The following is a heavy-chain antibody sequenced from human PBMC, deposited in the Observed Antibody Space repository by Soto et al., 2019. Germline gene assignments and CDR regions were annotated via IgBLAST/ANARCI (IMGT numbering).Heavy chain of an antibody. CDR1: GFTFSSYA. CDR3: ARSEIAAAGPFDY. J-gene: IGHJ4*02. D-gene: IGHD6-13*01. V-gene: IGHV3-30-3*01. Sequence: QVQLVESGGGVVQPGRSLRLSCAASGFTFSSYAMHWVRQAPGKGLEWVAVISYDGSNKYYADSVKGRFTISRDNSKNTLYLQMNSLRAEDTAVYYCARSEIAAAGPFDYWGQGTLVTVSS. CDR2: ISYDGSNK.